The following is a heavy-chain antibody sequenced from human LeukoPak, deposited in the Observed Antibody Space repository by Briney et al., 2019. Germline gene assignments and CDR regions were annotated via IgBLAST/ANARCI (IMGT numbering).Heavy chain of an antibody. V-gene: IGHV3-7*01. J-gene: IGHJ5*02. D-gene: IGHD3-22*01. CDR1: GFTFSSYW. CDR2: IKQDGSEK. Sequence: GGSLRLSCAASGFTFSSYWMSWVRQAPGKGLEWVANIKQDGSEKYYVDSVKGRFTISRDNAKNSLYLQMNSLRAEDTAVYYCARGLQWLAVRSSVRFDPWGQGTLVTVSS. CDR3: ARGLQWLAVRSSVRFDP.